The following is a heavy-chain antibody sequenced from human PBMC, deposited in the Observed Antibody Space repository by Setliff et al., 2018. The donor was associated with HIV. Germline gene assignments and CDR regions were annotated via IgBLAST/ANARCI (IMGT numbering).Heavy chain of an antibody. Sequence: PSETLSLTCTVSGGSISSSNYYWSWIRQHPGKGLEWIGHSYYSGSTDYNPSLKSRVTISVDTSKNQFSLKLSSVTAADTAMYYCARTLRAAAMGYFDYWGQGTLVTVSS. V-gene: IGHV4-39*07. CDR1: GGSISSSNYY. D-gene: IGHD5-18*01. CDR3: ARTLRAAAMGYFDY. J-gene: IGHJ4*02. CDR2: SYYSGST.